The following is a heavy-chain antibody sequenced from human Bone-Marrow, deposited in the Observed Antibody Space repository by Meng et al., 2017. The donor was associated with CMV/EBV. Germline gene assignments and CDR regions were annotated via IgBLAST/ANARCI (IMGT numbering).Heavy chain of an antibody. CDR3: AKDMGGGYGYYYYGMDV. Sequence: GESLKISCAVSGFIFSSYTLHWVRQAPGKGLEWVALISYDGNNKYYADSVRGRFTISRDNAKNSLYLQMNSLRAEDTALYYCAKDMGGGYGYYYYGMDVWGQGTTVTVSS. CDR1: GFIFSSYT. D-gene: IGHD3-16*01. CDR2: ISYDGNNK. V-gene: IGHV3-30-3*01. J-gene: IGHJ6*02.